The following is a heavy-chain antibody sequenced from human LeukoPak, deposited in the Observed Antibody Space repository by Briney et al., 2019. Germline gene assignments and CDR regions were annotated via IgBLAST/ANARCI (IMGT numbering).Heavy chain of an antibody. Sequence: GGSLRLSCAASGFTFSSHLMGWVRQAPGKGLEWVANIGPDGNEKNHVDSVKGRFTISRENAKNSLYLQMNSLKADETAVYFCARVLLGNAHDTMDVWGQGTTITVSS. CDR2: IGPDGNEK. CDR1: GFTFSSHL. V-gene: IGHV3-7*01. CDR3: ARVLLGNAHDTMDV. D-gene: IGHD3-16*01. J-gene: IGHJ6*02.